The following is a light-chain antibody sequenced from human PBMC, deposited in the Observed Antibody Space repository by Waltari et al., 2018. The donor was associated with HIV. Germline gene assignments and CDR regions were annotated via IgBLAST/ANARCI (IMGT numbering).Light chain of an antibody. V-gene: IGKV1-16*02. Sequence: DIQMTQSPSSLSASVGDRVTITCRASQGISYHLAWFQRKPGKAPKSLIYAASNLQSGVPSKFTGSGSGTDFTLTISSLQPEDFATYYCQQYYTYPLTFGGGTKVEVK. J-gene: IGKJ4*01. CDR3: QQYYTYPLT. CDR1: QGISYH. CDR2: AAS.